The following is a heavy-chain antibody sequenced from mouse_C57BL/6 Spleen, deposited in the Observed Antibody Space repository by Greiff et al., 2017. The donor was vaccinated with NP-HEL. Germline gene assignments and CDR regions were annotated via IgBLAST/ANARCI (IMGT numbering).Heavy chain of an antibody. CDR3: ARTLPITTAPADY. Sequence: EVQLQQSGPVLVKPGASVKMSCKASGYTFTDYYMNWVKQSHGKSLEWIGVINPYNGGTSYNQKFKGKATLTVDKSSSTAYMELNSLTSEDSAVYYCARTLPITTAPADYWGQGTTLTVSS. CDR2: INPYNGGT. CDR1: GYTFTDYY. J-gene: IGHJ2*01. D-gene: IGHD1-2*01. V-gene: IGHV1-19*01.